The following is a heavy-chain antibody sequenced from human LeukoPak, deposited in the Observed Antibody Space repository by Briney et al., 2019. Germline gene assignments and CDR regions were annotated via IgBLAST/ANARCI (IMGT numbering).Heavy chain of an antibody. CDR3: ARIHRYCSGGACYVLDN. V-gene: IGHV4-59*02. D-gene: IGHD2-15*01. Sequence: SETLSLTCVVSGGSVSGYYWGWIRQPPGRGLEWIGYVYYSGSTNYNPSFKSRITISADTSRNQFSLQLSSVTAADTAVYYCARIHRYCSGGACYVLDNWGQGTLVAVSS. CDR1: GGSVSGYY. J-gene: IGHJ4*02. CDR2: VYYSGST.